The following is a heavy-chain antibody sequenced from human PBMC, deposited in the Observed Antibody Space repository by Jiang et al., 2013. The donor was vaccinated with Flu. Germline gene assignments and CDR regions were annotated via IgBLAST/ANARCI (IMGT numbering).Heavy chain of an antibody. CDR3: ARALAVAGNAGWYYDL. Sequence: QTLSLTCAISGDSVSSNSAARSWIRQSPSRGLEWLGRTYYRSKWYDDYAVSVKSRITVNPDTSKNQFSLQLNSVTPEDTAVYYCARALAVAGNAGWYYDLWGRGTLVTVSS. D-gene: IGHD6-19*01. CDR2: TYYRSKWYD. V-gene: IGHV6-1*01. J-gene: IGHJ2*01. CDR1: GDSVSSNSAA.